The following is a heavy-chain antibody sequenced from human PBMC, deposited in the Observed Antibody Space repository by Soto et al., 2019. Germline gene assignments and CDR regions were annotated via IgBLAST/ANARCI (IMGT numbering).Heavy chain of an antibody. J-gene: IGHJ6*03. D-gene: IGHD2-15*01. Sequence: GGSLRLSCAASGFTFSDYYMSWIRQAPGKGLEWVSYISSSGSTIYYADSVKGRFTISRDNAKNSLYLQMNSLRAEDTAVYYCARDPGYCSGGSCYPKANYMDVWGKGTTVTVSS. CDR2: ISSSGSTI. CDR3: ARDPGYCSGGSCYPKANYMDV. V-gene: IGHV3-11*01. CDR1: GFTFSDYY.